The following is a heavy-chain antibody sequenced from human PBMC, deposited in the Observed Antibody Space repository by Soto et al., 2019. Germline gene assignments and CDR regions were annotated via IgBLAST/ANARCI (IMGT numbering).Heavy chain of an antibody. D-gene: IGHD1-1*01. CDR1: GLTFRRNG. CDR2: IRRGGDYT. J-gene: IGHJ6*02. Sequence: EVQLVESGGGLVRPGGSLRLSCIASGLTFRRNGMNWVRQAQGKGVEWVSSIRRGGDYTYYADSLKGRFTISRDNAKNSLSLQMISLRAEDTAVYYCARSTSLGGMDVWGQGTTVTVSS. V-gene: IGHV3-21*01. CDR3: ARSTSLGGMDV.